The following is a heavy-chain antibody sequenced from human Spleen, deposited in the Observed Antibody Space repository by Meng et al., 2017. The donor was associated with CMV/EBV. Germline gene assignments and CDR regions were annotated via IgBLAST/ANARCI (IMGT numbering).Heavy chain of an antibody. CDR2: IKQDGGEK. CDR1: GFTFSDYA. Sequence: GESLKISCAASGFTFSDYAMHWVRQAPGKGLEWVANIKQDGGEKNYVDSVKGRFTISRDNAKNSLYLQMNSLRVEDTAVYYCARDFGSGFLEWLLPHGMDVWGQGTTVTVSS. D-gene: IGHD3-3*01. J-gene: IGHJ6*02. CDR3: ARDFGSGFLEWLLPHGMDV. V-gene: IGHV3-7*01.